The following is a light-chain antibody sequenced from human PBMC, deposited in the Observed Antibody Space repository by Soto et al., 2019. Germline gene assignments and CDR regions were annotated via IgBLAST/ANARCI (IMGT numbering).Light chain of an antibody. CDR2: DAS. Sequence: EIVLTQSPATLSLSPGERATLSCRASQSVSSYLAWYQQKPGQAPRLLIYDASNMATGIPARFSGSGSGTDFTLTISSLEPEDFAVYYCQQRSNWPPWTFGQGTKVEI. J-gene: IGKJ1*01. CDR1: QSVSSY. CDR3: QQRSNWPPWT. V-gene: IGKV3-11*01.